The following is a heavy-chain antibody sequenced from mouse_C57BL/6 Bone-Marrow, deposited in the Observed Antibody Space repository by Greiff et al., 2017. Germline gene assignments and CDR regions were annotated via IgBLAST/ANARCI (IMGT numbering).Heavy chain of an antibody. CDR1: GFTFSDFY. CDR2: SRNKANDYTT. CDR3: ARDAGSSYAWYFDV. J-gene: IGHJ1*03. V-gene: IGHV7-1*01. Sequence: EVKLMESGGGLVQSGRSLRLSCATSGFTFSDFYMEWVRQAPGKGLEWIAASRNKANDYTTEYSASVKGRFIVSRDTSQSILYLQMNALRAEDTAIYYCARDAGSSYAWYFDVWGTGTTVTVSS. D-gene: IGHD1-1*01.